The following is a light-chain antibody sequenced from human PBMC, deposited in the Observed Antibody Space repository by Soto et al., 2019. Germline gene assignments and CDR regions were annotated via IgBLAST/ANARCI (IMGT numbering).Light chain of an antibody. CDR1: QSVRSK. V-gene: IGKV3-15*01. CDR2: GAS. J-gene: IGKJ1*01. Sequence: ELVMPTSPVPLSVSPGERSPLSFRASQSVRSKLAWYQQKPGQAPRHLIYGASTRATGIPARFSGSGSGREFILTISSLQSEDCAVDYCQQYNNWLRPVGQGTKVDIK. CDR3: QQYNNWLRP.